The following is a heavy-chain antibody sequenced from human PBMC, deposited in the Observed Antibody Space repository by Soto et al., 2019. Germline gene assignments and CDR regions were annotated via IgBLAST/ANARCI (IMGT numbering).Heavy chain of an antibody. V-gene: IGHV4-59*02. CDR1: GASVNEYY. D-gene: IGHD2-15*01. Sequence: ETLSLTCTVSGASVNEYYWNWRLEPLVTIQKRQGYIYYSWRVQYNHSLKSRVPLSLDTSRNQFSLNLRSVTTADTAVYYCASGLRPNPVDIWGLGTMVTVSS. J-gene: IGHJ3*02. CDR2: IYYSWRV. CDR3: ASGLRPNPVDI.